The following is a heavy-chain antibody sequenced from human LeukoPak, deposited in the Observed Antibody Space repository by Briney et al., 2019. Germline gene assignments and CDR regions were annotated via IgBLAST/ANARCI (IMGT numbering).Heavy chain of an antibody. J-gene: IGHJ4*02. CDR3: ARAGSGTFDY. V-gene: IGHV1-69*04. D-gene: IGHD3-10*01. CDR1: GGSFSSYA. Sequence: SVKVSCKASGGSFSSYAISWVRQAPGQGLEWMGRIIPILGIANYAQKFQGRVTITADKSTSTAYMELSSLRSEDTAVYYCARAGSGTFDYWGQGTLVTVSS. CDR2: IIPILGIA.